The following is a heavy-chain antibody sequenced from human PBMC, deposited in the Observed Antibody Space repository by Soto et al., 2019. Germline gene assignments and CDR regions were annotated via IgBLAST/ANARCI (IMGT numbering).Heavy chain of an antibody. D-gene: IGHD3-22*01. CDR3: AREMVQYYYDSSGYLY. Sequence: GGSLRLSCAASGFTFSSYGMHWVRQAPGKGLEWVAVIWYDGSNKYYADSVKGRFTISRDNSKNTLYLQMNSLRAEDTAVYYCAREMVQYYYDSSGYLYWGQGTLVTVSS. V-gene: IGHV3-33*01. CDR2: IWYDGSNK. CDR1: GFTFSSYG. J-gene: IGHJ4*02.